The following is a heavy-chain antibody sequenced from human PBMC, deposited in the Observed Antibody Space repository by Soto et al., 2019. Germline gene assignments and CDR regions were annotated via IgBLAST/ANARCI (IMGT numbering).Heavy chain of an antibody. V-gene: IGHV4-34*01. CDR2: INHSGST. CDR3: ARGLSDMVRGVIHWVVRAYGMDV. D-gene: IGHD3-10*01. CDR1: GGSFIGYY. J-gene: IGHJ6*02. Sequence: SETLSLTCAVYGGSFIGYYWSWIRQPPWKGLEWIGEINHSGSTNYNPSLKSRVTISVDTSKNQFSLKLSSVTAADTAVYYCARGLSDMVRGVIHWVVRAYGMDVWGQGTTVTVSS.